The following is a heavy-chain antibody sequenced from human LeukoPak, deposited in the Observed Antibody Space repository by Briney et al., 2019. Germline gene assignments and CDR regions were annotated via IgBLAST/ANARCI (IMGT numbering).Heavy chain of an antibody. CDR1: GFTFSSYS. J-gene: IGHJ3*02. CDR2: ISSSSSYI. CDR3: ARVCRYGDYVHAFDI. Sequence: PGGSLRLSCAASGFTFSSYSMNWVRQAPGKGLEWVSSISSSSSYIYYADSVKGRFTISRDNAKNSLYLQMNSLRAEDTAVYYCARVCRYGDYVHAFDIWGQGTMVTVSS. V-gene: IGHV3-21*01. D-gene: IGHD4-17*01.